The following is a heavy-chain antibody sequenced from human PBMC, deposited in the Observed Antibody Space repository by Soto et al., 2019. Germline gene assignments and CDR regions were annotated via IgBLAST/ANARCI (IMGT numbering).Heavy chain of an antibody. V-gene: IGHV4-34*01. CDR3: ARTGPPLDY. CDR1: GGSFSGYY. J-gene: IGHJ4*02. CDR2: INHSGST. Sequence: SETLSLTCAVYGGSFSGYYWSWIRQPPGKGLEWIGEINHSGSTSYNPSLKSRVTISVDTSKNQFSLKLTSMTAADTAVYYCARTGPPLDYCGQGISVTVCS.